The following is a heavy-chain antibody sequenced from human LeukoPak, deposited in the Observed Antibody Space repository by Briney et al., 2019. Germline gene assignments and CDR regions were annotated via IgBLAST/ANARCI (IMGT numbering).Heavy chain of an antibody. V-gene: IGHV4-34*01. CDR1: GGSFSGYD. D-gene: IGHD3-22*01. CDR3: ARASIRIYYYDSSFDY. Sequence: PSETLSLTCAIYGGSFSGYDWSWIRQPPGKGLEWIAEINHSGSTNYNPSLKSRVTISVDTSKNQFSLKLSSVTAADTAVYYCARASIRIYYYDSSFDYWGQGTLVTVSS. J-gene: IGHJ4*02. CDR2: INHSGST.